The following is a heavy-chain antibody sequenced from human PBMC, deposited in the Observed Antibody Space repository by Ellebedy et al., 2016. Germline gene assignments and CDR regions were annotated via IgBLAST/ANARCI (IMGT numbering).Heavy chain of an antibody. CDR3: AREGTIFGVVIDHYYYYGMDV. D-gene: IGHD3-3*01. CDR2: IYSGGST. V-gene: IGHV3-66*01. Sequence: LSLTCASSGFTVSSNYMTWVRPAPGKGLEWVSVIYSGGSTYYADSVKGRFTISRDNSKNTLYLQMNSLRAEDTAVYYCAREGTIFGVVIDHYYYYGMDVWGQGTTVTVSS. J-gene: IGHJ6*02. CDR1: GFTVSSNY.